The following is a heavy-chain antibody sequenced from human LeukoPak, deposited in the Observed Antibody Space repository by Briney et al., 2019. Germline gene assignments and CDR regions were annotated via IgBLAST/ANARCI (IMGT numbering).Heavy chain of an antibody. Sequence: SETLSLTCAVSGGSISSSNWWSWVRQPPGKGLEWIGEIYHSGSTNYNPSLKSRVTISVDTSKNQFSLKLSSVTAADTAVYYCAHTLWFGELGFDYWGQGTLVTVSS. CDR2: IYHSGST. CDR1: GGSISSSNW. V-gene: IGHV4-4*02. CDR3: AHTLWFGELGFDY. D-gene: IGHD3-10*01. J-gene: IGHJ4*02.